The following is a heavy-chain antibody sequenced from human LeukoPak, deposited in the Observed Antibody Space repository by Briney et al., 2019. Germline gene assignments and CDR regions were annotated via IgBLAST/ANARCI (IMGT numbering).Heavy chain of an antibody. Sequence: GRSLRLSCAASGFTFSSYGMHWVRQAPGKGLEWVAVISYDGSNKYYADSVKGRFTISRDNSKNTLYLQMNSLRAEDTAVYYCAKVVRGGDFWSGYYYGMDVWAKGPRSPSP. CDR3: AKVVRGGDFWSGYYYGMDV. D-gene: IGHD3-3*01. CDR2: ISYDGSNK. CDR1: GFTFSSYG. V-gene: IGHV3-30*18. J-gene: IGHJ6*02.